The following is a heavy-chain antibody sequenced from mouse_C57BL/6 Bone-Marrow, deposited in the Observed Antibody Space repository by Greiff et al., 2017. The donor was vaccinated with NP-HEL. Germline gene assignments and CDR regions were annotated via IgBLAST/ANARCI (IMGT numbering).Heavy chain of an antibody. CDR3: AREGLITTGVGY. CDR1: GYTFTDYY. Sequence: EVQLQQSGPELVKPGASVKISCKASGYTFTDYYMNWVKQSHGKSLEWIGDINPNNGGTSYNQKFKGKATLTVDKSSSTAYMELRSLTSEDSAVYYCAREGLITTGVGYWGQGTTLTVSS. J-gene: IGHJ2*01. V-gene: IGHV1-26*01. CDR2: INPNNGGT. D-gene: IGHD1-1*01.